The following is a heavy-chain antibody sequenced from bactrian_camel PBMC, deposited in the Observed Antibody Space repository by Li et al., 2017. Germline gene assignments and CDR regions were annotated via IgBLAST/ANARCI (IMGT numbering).Heavy chain of an antibody. D-gene: IGHD5*01. CDR1: GYTYSSYC. CDR2: IYTPDAST. Sequence: DVQLVESGGGSVRAGGSLRLSCAASGYTYSSYCMAWFRQAPGRERSWVARIYTPDASTEYSDSVKGRFTISRDKAKNEVYLQMDSLKPEDTAIYYCAADTGTSPAIWSMRTPSGTLGLVTWARGPRSPSP. CDR3: AADTGTSPAIWSMRTPSGTLGLVT. V-gene: IGHV3S40*01. J-gene: IGHJ6*01.